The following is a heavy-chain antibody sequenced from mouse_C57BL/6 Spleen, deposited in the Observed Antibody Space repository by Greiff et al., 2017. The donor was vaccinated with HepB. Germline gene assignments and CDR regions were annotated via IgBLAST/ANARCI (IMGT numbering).Heavy chain of an antibody. V-gene: IGHV14-2*01. CDR3: AGGAYGSRPWFAY. D-gene: IGHD1-1*01. CDR2: IDPEDGET. J-gene: IGHJ3*01. Sequence: EVQLQQSGAELVKPGASVKLSCTASGFNIKDYYMHWVKQRTEQGLEWIGRIDPEDGETKYATKFQGKATITADTSSNTAYLQLSSLTSEDTAVYYCAGGAYGSRPWFAYWGQGTLVTVSA. CDR1: GFNIKDYY.